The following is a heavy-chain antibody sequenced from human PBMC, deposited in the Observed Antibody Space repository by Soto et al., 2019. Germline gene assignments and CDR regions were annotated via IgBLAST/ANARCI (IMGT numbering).Heavy chain of an antibody. D-gene: IGHD6-13*01. J-gene: IGHJ4*02. Sequence: EVQLVASGGGLIQPGGSLRLSCAASGFVVNSDYMSWVRQAPGKGLEWVSVLYGGGTTHYSDSVKGRFTISRDNSKNTVFLQMNSLRAEDTAVYYCVRPSSYWGQGTRVIVSS. CDR1: GFVVNSDY. CDR3: VRPSSY. V-gene: IGHV3-53*01. CDR2: LYGGGTT.